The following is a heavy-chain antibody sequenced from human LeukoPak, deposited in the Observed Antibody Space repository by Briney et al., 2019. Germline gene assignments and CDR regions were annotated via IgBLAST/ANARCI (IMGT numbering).Heavy chain of an antibody. CDR3: ARDGHGVPLDY. Sequence: PGGSLRLSCAASGFTFSSYSMNWVRQAPGKGLEWVSSISSSSSYIYYADSVKGRFTISRGNSKNTLYLQMNSLRAEDTALYYCARDGHGVPLDYWGQGTLVTVSP. CDR1: GFTFSSYS. J-gene: IGHJ4*02. D-gene: IGHD4-17*01. V-gene: IGHV3-21*01. CDR2: ISSSSSYI.